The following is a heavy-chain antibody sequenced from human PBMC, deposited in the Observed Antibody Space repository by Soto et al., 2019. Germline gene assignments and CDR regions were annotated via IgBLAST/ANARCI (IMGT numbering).Heavy chain of an antibody. J-gene: IGHJ4*02. CDR1: GFTFSSYA. D-gene: IGHD3-22*01. CDR3: VKGYYYDSSGYYYFDY. CDR2: ISSNGGST. Sequence: PGGSLRLSCSASGFTFSSYAMHWVRQAPGKGLEYVSAISSNGGSTYYADSVKGRFTISRDNSKNTLYLQMSSLRAEDTAVYYCVKGYYYDSSGYYYFDYWGQGTLVTVSS. V-gene: IGHV3-64D*08.